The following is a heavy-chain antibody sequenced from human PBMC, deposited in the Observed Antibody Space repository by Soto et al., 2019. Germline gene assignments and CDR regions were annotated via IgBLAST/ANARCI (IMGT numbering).Heavy chain of an antibody. Sequence: GASVKVSCKASGYTFTGYYMHWVRQAPGQGLEWMGWINPISGTANYAQKFQGRVTITTDESTSTAYMELSSLRSEDTAVYYCARDFDILTGYSLGYYGMDVWGQGTTVTVSS. V-gene: IGHV1-69*05. CDR3: ARDFDILTGYSLGYYGMDV. CDR2: INPISGTA. CDR1: GYTFTGYY. D-gene: IGHD3-9*01. J-gene: IGHJ6*02.